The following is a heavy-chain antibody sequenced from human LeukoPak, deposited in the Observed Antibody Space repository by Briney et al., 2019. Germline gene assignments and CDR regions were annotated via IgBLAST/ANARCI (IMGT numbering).Heavy chain of an antibody. CDR1: GGSITDTTYY. V-gene: IGHV4-39*01. CDR3: AGPDSHSRSAH. Sequence: SETLSLTCTVSGGSITDTTYYWGWIRQPPGKRLEWIGSIYRSGDTYYNPSLNNRVTLSVDTSKNQFSLQLSSVTAADTAVYYCAGPDSHSRSAHWGQGTLVTVSS. D-gene: IGHD3-22*01. CDR2: IYRSGDT. J-gene: IGHJ1*01.